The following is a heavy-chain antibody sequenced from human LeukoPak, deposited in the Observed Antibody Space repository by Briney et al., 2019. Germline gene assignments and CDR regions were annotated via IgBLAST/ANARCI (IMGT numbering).Heavy chain of an antibody. J-gene: IGHJ4*02. V-gene: IGHV4-34*01. Sequence: SETLSLTCAVYGGSFSGYYWSWIRQPPGKGLEWIGEINHSGSTNYNPSLKSRVTISVDTSKNQFSLKLSSVTAADTAVYYRARASGWNDYWGQGTLVTVSS. D-gene: IGHD6-19*01. CDR2: INHSGST. CDR1: GGSFSGYY. CDR3: ARASGWNDY.